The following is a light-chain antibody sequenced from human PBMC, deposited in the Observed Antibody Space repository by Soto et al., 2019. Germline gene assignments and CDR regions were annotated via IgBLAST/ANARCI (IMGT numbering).Light chain of an antibody. CDR2: EGS. Sequence: QSALTQPASVSGSPGQSITISCTGTSSSVGSYNLVSWYQQHPGKAPKLMIYEGSKRPSGVSNRFSGSKSGNTASLTISGLQAEDEADYYCCSYAGSNTVGVFGGGTKLTVL. CDR3: CSYAGSNTVGV. CDR1: SSSVGSYNL. J-gene: IGLJ3*02. V-gene: IGLV2-23*03.